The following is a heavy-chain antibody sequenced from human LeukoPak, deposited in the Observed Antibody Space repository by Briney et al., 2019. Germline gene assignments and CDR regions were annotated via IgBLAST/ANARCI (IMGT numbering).Heavy chain of an antibody. CDR2: INHSGST. CDR3: ARAPDY. CDR1: GGSFSGYY. J-gene: IGHJ4*02. V-gene: IGHV4-34*01. Sequence: PSETLSLTCAVYGGSFSGYYWSWIRQPPGKGLEWIGEINHSGSTNYNPSLKSRVTMSVDTSKNQFSLKLSSVTAADTAVYYCARAPDYWGQGTLVTVSS.